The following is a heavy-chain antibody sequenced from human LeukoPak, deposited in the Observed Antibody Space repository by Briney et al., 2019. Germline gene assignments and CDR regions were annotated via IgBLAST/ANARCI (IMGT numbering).Heavy chain of an antibody. CDR2: IYYSGST. V-gene: IGHV4-30-4*01. Sequence: SQTLSLTCTVSGGSISSGDYYWSWIRQPPGKGLEWIGYIYYSGSTYYNPSLKSRVTISVDTSKNQFSLKLSSVTAADTAVYYCARVTTMIVVADNWFDPWGRGTLVTVSS. CDR3: ARVTTMIVVADNWFDP. D-gene: IGHD3-22*01. CDR1: GGSISSGDYY. J-gene: IGHJ5*02.